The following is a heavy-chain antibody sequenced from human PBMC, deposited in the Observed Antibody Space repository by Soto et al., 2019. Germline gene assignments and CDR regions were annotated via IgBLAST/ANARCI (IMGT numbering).Heavy chain of an antibody. CDR2: IAYDGSNK. Sequence: QVQLVESGGGVVQPGRSLRLSCAASGFSLSSHGLHWVRQAPGKGLEWVAVIAYDGSNKYYADSVKGRFTISKDNSKNTLYLQMNSMRAEDTAVYYCAKRLDPYYYDGMDVWGQGTTVTVSS. V-gene: IGHV3-30*18. D-gene: IGHD5-12*01. CDR3: AKRLDPYYYDGMDV. J-gene: IGHJ6*02. CDR1: GFSLSSHG.